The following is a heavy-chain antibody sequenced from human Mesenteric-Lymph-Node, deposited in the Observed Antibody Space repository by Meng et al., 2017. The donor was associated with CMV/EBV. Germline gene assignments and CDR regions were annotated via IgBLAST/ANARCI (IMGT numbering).Heavy chain of an antibody. D-gene: IGHD2-2*01. V-gene: IGHV1-18*01. J-gene: IGHJ5*01. Sequence: AAPYSFTSSVISCVLQPPARGLEWLGWLIAYNGITTYAPKLQGSVTMTTDTSTSTAYMELRSLLSDDTAVYYCASRPATAMNWFDSWGQGTLVTVSS. CDR1: PYSFTSSV. CDR3: ASRPATAMNWFDS. CDR2: LIAYNGIT.